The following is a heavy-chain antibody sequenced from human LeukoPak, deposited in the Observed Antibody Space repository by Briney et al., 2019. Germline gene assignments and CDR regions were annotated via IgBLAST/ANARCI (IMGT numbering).Heavy chain of an antibody. CDR3: ARESYAYV. CDR1: GDSISNTRDY. J-gene: IGHJ4*02. V-gene: IGHV4-39*07. CDR2: IYYSGST. Sequence: PSETLSLTCTVSGDSISNTRDYWGWIRQPPGKGLEWIGTIYYSGSTYYNPSLKSRVTISVDTSKNQFSLKLSSVTAADTAVYYCARESYAYVWGQGTLVTVSS. D-gene: IGHD3-16*01.